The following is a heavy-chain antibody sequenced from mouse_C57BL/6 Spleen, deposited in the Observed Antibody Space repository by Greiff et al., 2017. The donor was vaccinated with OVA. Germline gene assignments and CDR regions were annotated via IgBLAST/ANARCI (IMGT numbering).Heavy chain of an antibody. CDR1: GYTFTSYG. CDR2: IYPRSGNT. V-gene: IGHV1-81*01. CDR3: ARGNYYGSSPGYAMDY. D-gene: IGHD1-1*01. J-gene: IGHJ4*01. Sequence: QVQLQQSGAELARPGASVKLSCKASGYTFTSYGISWVKQRTGQGLEWIGEIYPRSGNTYYNEKFKGKATLTADKSSSTAYMELRSLTSEDSAVYVCARGNYYGSSPGYAMDYWGQGTSVTVSS.